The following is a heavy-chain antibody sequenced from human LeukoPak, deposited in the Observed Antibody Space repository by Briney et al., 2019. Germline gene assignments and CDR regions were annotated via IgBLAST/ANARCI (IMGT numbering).Heavy chain of an antibody. CDR2: ISSSSSYI. D-gene: IGHD2-15*01. Sequence: PGGSLRLSCAASGFTFSSYTMNWVRQAPGKGLEWVSYISSSSSYIYYADSVQGRFTISRDNAENSLYLQMNSLRAEDTAVYYCARGSEGYCSGGGCYYGMDVWGQGTTVTVSS. CDR1: GFTFSSYT. J-gene: IGHJ6*01. CDR3: ARGSEGYCSGGGCYYGMDV. V-gene: IGHV3-21*01.